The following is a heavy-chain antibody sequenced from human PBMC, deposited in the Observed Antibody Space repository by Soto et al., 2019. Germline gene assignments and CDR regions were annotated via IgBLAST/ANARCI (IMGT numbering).Heavy chain of an antibody. CDR1: GYSFTRYW. V-gene: IGHV5-51*01. CDR3: ARTPGPEVAASLEYYYFSGMDV. J-gene: IGHJ6*02. CDR2: IHPGDSDT. D-gene: IGHD2-15*01. Sequence: PGESLKISCEASGYSFTRYWIGWVRQMPGKGLEWMGIIHPGDSDTKYSPSFQGQVTISVDKSIATACLQWSSLKASDTAMYYCARTPGPEVAASLEYYYFSGMDVWGQGTTVTVSS.